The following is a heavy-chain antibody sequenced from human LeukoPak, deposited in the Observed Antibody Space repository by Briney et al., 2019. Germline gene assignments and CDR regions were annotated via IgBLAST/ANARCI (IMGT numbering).Heavy chain of an antibody. CDR3: AKHSDSSGYVEPYFDY. CDR2: ISSSSSYI. Sequence: GGSLRLSCAASGFTFSSYSMNWVRQAPGKGLEWVSSISSSSSYIYYADSVKGRFTISRDNAKNSLYLQMNSLRAEDTAVYYCAKHSDSSGYVEPYFDYWGQGTLVTVSS. V-gene: IGHV3-21*04. CDR1: GFTFSSYS. J-gene: IGHJ4*02. D-gene: IGHD3-22*01.